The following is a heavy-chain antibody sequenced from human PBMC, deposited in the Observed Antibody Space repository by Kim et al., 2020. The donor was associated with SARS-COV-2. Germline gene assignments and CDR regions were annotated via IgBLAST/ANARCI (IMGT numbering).Heavy chain of an antibody. V-gene: IGHV4-4*02. CDR3: ARAADYGDFDY. D-gene: IGHD4-17*01. Sequence: NYNPSLKSRVTISVDKSKNQFSLKLSSVTAADTAVYYCARAADYGDFDYWGQGTLVTVSS. J-gene: IGHJ4*02.